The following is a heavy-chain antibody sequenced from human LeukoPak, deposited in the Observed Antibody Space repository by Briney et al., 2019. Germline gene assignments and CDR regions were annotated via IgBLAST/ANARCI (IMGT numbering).Heavy chain of an antibody. Sequence: GGSLRLSCAASGFTFSSYGMHWVRQAPGKGLEWVAVIWYDGSNKYYADSVKGRFTISRDNSKNTLYLQMNSLRAEDTAVYYCARAGLLWFGELLPYYFDYWGQGTLVTVSS. CDR2: IWYDGSNK. CDR1: GFTFSSYG. J-gene: IGHJ4*02. CDR3: ARAGLLWFGELLPYYFDY. D-gene: IGHD3-10*01. V-gene: IGHV3-33*01.